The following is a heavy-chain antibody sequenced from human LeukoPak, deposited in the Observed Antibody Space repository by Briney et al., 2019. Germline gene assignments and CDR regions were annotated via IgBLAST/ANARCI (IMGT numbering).Heavy chain of an antibody. V-gene: IGHV1-69*13. CDR2: IIPIFGTA. J-gene: IGHJ4*02. D-gene: IGHD3-16*01. Sequence: GASVKVSCKASGYTFTSYAISWVRQAPGQGLEWMGGIIPIFGTANYAQKFQGRVTITADESTTTAYMELSSLRSEDTAVYYCARERLGESYYFDYWGQGTLVTVSS. CDR3: ARERLGESYYFDY. CDR1: GYTFTSYA.